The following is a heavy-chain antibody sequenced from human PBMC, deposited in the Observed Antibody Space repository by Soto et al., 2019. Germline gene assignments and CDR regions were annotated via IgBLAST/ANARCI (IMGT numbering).Heavy chain of an antibody. CDR3: ATAGIVVVTEYFDY. Sequence: VASVKVSCKVSGYTLTELSMHWVRQAPGKGLEWMGGFDPEDGETIYAQKFQGRVTMTEDTSTDTAYMELSSLRSEDTAVYYCATAGIVVVTEYFDYWGQGTLVTVS. CDR2: FDPEDGET. CDR1: GYTLTELS. D-gene: IGHD2-21*02. V-gene: IGHV1-24*01. J-gene: IGHJ4*02.